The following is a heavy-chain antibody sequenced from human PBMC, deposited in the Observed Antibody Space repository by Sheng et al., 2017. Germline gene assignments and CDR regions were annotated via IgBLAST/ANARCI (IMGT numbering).Heavy chain of an antibody. CDR1: GITFSGYL. CDR3: ARDRWNDY. D-gene: IGHD1-1*01. Sequence: EVQLVESGGGLVQPGGSLRLSCAASGITFSGYLLNWVRQSPGKGLEWVANIEPDGSDKYYVDSVKGRFTISRDDARDSLYLQMNNLRVEDTAVYFCARDRWNDYWGQGXWS. CDR2: IEPDGSDK. V-gene: IGHV3-7*01. J-gene: IGHJ4*02.